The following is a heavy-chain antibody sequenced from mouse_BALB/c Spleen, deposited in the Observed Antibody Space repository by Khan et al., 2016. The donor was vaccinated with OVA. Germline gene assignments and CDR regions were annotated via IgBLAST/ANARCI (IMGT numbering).Heavy chain of an antibody. D-gene: IGHD1-1*02. J-gene: IGHJ1*01. CDR1: GYTFTNYG. Sequence: QIQLVQSGPELKKPGETVKISCKASGYTFTNYGMNWVKQAPGKGLKWMGWINTYTGEPTYADDFKGRFAFSLETSASTAYLQINNLKNEDTDTYFCASGGYWYVDVWGAGTTVTVSS. CDR2: INTYTGEP. CDR3: ASGGYWYVDV. V-gene: IGHV9-3-1*01.